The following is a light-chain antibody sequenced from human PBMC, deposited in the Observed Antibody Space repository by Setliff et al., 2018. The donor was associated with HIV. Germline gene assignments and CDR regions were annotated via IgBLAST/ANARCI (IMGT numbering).Light chain of an antibody. Sequence: QSALTQPPSVSGAPGQRVTISCTGSNSNIGANYNVHWYQHLPGTAPKLLIYGNTNRPSGVPDRFSGSKSGASASLAITGLQTEDEADYYCQSYDNSLRGYVFGTGTKVTVL. J-gene: IGLJ1*01. CDR1: NSNIGANYN. CDR2: GNT. V-gene: IGLV1-40*03. CDR3: QSYDNSLRGYV.